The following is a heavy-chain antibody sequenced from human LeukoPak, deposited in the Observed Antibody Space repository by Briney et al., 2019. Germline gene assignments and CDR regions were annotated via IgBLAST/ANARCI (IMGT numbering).Heavy chain of an antibody. CDR2: INPNSGGT. J-gene: IGHJ4*02. D-gene: IGHD6-19*01. Sequence: ASVKVSCKASGYTFTRYYIHWVRQAPGQGLEWMGWINPNSGGTNYAQKFQGRVTMTRDTSISTAYMELSRLRADDTAVYYCARLGYSSGWHWGQGTLVTVSS. CDR3: ARLGYSSGWH. CDR1: GYTFTRYY. V-gene: IGHV1-2*02.